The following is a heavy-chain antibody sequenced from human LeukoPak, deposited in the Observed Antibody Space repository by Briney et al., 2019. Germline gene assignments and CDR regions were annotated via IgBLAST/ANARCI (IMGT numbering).Heavy chain of an antibody. CDR3: ASLYSSGWFLDY. CDR2: IYSGGST. J-gene: IGHJ4*02. Sequence: GGSLRLSCAASGFTVSSNYMSWVRQAPGMGLEWVSVIYSGGSTYYADSVKGRFTISRDNSKNTLYLQMNSLRAEDTAVYYCASLYSSGWFLDYWGQGTLVTVSS. CDR1: GFTVSSNY. D-gene: IGHD6-19*01. V-gene: IGHV3-53*01.